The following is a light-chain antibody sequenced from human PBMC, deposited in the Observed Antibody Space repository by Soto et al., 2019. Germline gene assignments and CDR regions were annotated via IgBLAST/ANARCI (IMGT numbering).Light chain of an antibody. CDR1: QSVINSY. Sequence: EIVMTQSPATLSVSPGERATLSCRASQSVINSYLAWYQQKPGQAPRLLLYGAYNRATGIPDRFSGSGSGTDFTLTISRLEPEDFAVYYCQQYGTAPWTFGQGTKVEIK. V-gene: IGKV3-20*01. J-gene: IGKJ1*01. CDR3: QQYGTAPWT. CDR2: GAY.